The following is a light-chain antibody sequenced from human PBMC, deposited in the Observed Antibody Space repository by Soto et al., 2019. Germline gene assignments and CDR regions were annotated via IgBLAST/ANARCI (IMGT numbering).Light chain of an antibody. V-gene: IGKV3-11*01. CDR3: QQRYNWPVT. CDR1: QSITNY. Sequence: VLTQSPATLSLSPGERATLHCRASQSITNYLGWYQQKPGQAPRLLIYATSNRATGIPARFSGSGSGTDFTLTISSLEPEDFAVYYCQQRYNWPVTFGQGTRLEVK. J-gene: IGKJ5*01. CDR2: ATS.